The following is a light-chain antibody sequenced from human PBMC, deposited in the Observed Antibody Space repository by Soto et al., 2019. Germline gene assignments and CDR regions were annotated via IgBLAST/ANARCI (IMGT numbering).Light chain of an antibody. CDR2: EVT. J-gene: IGLJ3*02. Sequence: QSALTQPPSASGPPGQSVTISCTGSSSDVGGYNYVSWYQQHPGKAPKLMIYEVTKRPSGVPDRFSGSKSGNTASLTVSGLQAEDEADYYCSSYAGSNILLFGGGTKLTVL. CDR3: SSYAGSNILL. CDR1: SSDVGGYNY. V-gene: IGLV2-8*01.